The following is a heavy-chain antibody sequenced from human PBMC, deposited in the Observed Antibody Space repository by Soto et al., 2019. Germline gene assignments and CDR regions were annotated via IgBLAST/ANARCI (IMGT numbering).Heavy chain of an antibody. CDR1: GFILSDCA. D-gene: IGHD7-27*01. J-gene: IGHJ6*03. Sequence: GGSLRPSCATSGFILSDCAMNWVRQAPGKGLEWVSYISSSSSVIDYADSVKGRFPVSRDNARNSLYLQMNSLRAEDTAVYYCARDLSWGSNWYYYMDVWGKGTTVTVSS. V-gene: IGHV3-48*01. CDR3: ARDLSWGSNWYYYMDV. CDR2: ISSSSSVI.